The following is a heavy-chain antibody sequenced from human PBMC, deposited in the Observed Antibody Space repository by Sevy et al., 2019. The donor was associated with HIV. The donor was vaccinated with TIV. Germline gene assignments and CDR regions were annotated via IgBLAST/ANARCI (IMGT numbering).Heavy chain of an antibody. V-gene: IGHV3-53*01. D-gene: IGHD1-26*01. J-gene: IGHJ6*02. CDR3: ARDISREGGAPGYYYGMDV. CDR2: IYGGGST. CDR1: GFTVSSNY. Sequence: GGSLRLSCAASGFTVSSNYMSWVRQAPGKGLEWVSVIYGGGSTYYADSVKGRFTSSRDNSKNTLYLQMNSLRAEDTAVYYCARDISREGGAPGYYYGMDVWGQGTTVTVSS.